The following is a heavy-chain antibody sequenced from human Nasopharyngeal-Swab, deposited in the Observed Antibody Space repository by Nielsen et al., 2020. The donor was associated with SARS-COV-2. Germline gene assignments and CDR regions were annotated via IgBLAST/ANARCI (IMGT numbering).Heavy chain of an antibody. J-gene: IGHJ4*02. D-gene: IGHD2-15*01. Sequence: SQTLSLTCAVNSESFSAYYWSWIRQPPGNGLAWIGQIHQSGITYYNAPLKSRVIISVEMSKNQISLKLNSVTAADTAVYYCARGPLDSTHDFDYWDQGTLVTVSS. CDR1: SESFSAYY. CDR3: ARGPLDSTHDFDY. V-gene: IGHV4-34*01. CDR2: IHQSGIT.